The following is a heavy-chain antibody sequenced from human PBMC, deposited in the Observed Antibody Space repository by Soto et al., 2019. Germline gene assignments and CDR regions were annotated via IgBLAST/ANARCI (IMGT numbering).Heavy chain of an antibody. CDR1: EGTFSSYA. J-gene: IGHJ6*02. V-gene: IGHV1-69*13. Sequence: ASVKVSCKASEGTFSSYAISWVRQAPGQGCEWIGGIIPILGTASYAQKFKGRDTITADESTIAADIERSSLRSEDTAVYCCARYGGDGYNYSLCGMHVCGHVSTVT. CDR2: IIPILGTA. D-gene: IGHD5-12*01. CDR3: ARYGGDGYNYSLCGMHV.